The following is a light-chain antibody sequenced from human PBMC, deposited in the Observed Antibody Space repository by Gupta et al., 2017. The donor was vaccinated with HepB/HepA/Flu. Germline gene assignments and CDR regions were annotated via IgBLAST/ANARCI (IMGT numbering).Light chain of an antibody. Sequence: QSVLTQPTSVSGAPGQTVIISCTGSRSNIGAGYNVHCYHQLPGRAPKLLIFGNTNRPAGVPDRFSASKSGTSASLAITGLQAEDEADYYCQSYDSSLTEVFGGGTKLTVL. CDR2: GNT. V-gene: IGLV1-40*01. CDR1: RSNIGAGYN. CDR3: QSYDSSLTEV. J-gene: IGLJ3*02.